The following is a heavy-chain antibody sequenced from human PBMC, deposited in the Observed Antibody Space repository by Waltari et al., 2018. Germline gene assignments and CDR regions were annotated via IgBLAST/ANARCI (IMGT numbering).Heavy chain of an antibody. V-gene: IGHV3-23*01. CDR1: GFTFSSSA. J-gene: IGHJ4*02. CDR2: ISGYGGRT. D-gene: IGHD3-22*01. Sequence: EVQLLESGGDLVRPGGSLRLSCAASGFTFSSSAMNWVRQAPGMGMGGVSRISGYGGRTYYGDSGKGRFTISRDNSKNTLYLQMNSLRAEDTAVYYCAKVVRESTDYYFAPNYWGQGTLVTVSS. CDR3: AKVVRESTDYYFAPNY.